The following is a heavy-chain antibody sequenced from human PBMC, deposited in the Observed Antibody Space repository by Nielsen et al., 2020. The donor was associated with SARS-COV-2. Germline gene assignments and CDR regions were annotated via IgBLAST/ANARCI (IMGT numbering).Heavy chain of an antibody. CDR3: ARTHYYYDSSGLSGMDV. J-gene: IGHJ6*02. V-gene: IGHV3-23*01. CDR1: GFTFSSYA. Sequence: GESLKISCAASGFTFSSYAMSWVRQAPGKGLEWVSAISGSGGSTYYADSVKGRFTISRDNSKSTLYLQMDSLRAEDTAVYYCARTHYYYDSSGLSGMDVWGQGTTVTVSS. CDR2: ISGSGGST. D-gene: IGHD3-22*01.